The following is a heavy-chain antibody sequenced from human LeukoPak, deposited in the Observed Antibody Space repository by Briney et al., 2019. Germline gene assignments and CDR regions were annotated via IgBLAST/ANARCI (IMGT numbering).Heavy chain of an antibody. CDR2: INPRGTST. D-gene: IGHD6-19*01. CDR3: ARSGSYSSGWPNHNYYYYMDV. V-gene: IGHV1-46*01. CDR1: GYSFTSHY. Sequence: GASVRVSCMASGYSFTSHYMHWVRQAPGQGLECMGLINPRGTSTIYAEKFQGRIIMTRDMSTTTDYMELSSLKSDDTAVYYCARSGSYSSGWPNHNYYYYMDVWGKGTTVTISS. J-gene: IGHJ6*03.